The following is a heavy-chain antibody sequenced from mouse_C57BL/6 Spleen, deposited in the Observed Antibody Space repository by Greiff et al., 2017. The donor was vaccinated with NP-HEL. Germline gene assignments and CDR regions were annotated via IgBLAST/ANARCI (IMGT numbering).Heavy chain of an antibody. V-gene: IGHV1-66*01. CDR2: IYPGSGNT. CDR3: ARGYGSEAMDY. CDR1: GYSFTSYY. J-gene: IGHJ4*01. D-gene: IGHD1-1*01. Sequence: QVQLQQSGPELVKPGASVKISCKASGYSFTSYYIHWVKQRPGQGLEWIGWIYPGSGNTKYNEKFKGKATLTADTSSSTAYMQLSSLTSEDSAVYYCARGYGSEAMDYWGQGTSVTVSS.